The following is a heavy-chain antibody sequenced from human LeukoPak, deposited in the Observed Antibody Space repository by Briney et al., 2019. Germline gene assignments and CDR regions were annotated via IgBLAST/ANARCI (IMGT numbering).Heavy chain of an antibody. CDR2: ISYDGSNK. Sequence: PGRSLRLSCAASGFTFSSYGMHWVRQAPGKGLEWVAVISYDGSNKYYADSVKGRFTISRDNSKNTLYLQMNSLRAEDTAVYYCARDMTDYYDSSGWGQGTLVTVSS. D-gene: IGHD3-22*01. V-gene: IGHV3-30*03. CDR1: GFTFSSYG. J-gene: IGHJ4*02. CDR3: ARDMTDYYDSSG.